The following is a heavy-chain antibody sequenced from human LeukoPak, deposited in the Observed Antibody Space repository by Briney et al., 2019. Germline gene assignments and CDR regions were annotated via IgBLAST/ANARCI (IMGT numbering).Heavy chain of an antibody. CDR1: GFTFASYA. J-gene: IGHJ6*02. D-gene: IGHD3-3*01. Sequence: GGSLRLSCAASGFTFASYAMSWVRQAPGKGLEWVSAITGRGDFTYYADSVKGRFTISRDNFDNTLYLQMNSLRADNTALYYCAKNDFWSGFADVWDQGTTVIVSS. CDR2: ITGRGDFT. CDR3: AKNDFWSGFADV. V-gene: IGHV3-23*01.